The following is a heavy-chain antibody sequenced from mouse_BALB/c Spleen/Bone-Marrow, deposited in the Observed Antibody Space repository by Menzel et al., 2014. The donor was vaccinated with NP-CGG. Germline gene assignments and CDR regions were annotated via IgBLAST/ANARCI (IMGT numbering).Heavy chain of an antibody. V-gene: IGHV1-15*01. D-gene: IGHD1-1*01. Sequence: VQLQQSGAELVRPGASVTLSCKASGYTFTDYEMHWVKQTPVHGLEWIGAIDPETGGTAYNQKFKGKATLTADKSSSTAYMELRSLTSGDSAVYYCTRDGSSRWYFDVWGAGTTVTVSS. CDR2: IDPETGGT. CDR3: TRDGSSRWYFDV. CDR1: GYTFTDYE. J-gene: IGHJ1*01.